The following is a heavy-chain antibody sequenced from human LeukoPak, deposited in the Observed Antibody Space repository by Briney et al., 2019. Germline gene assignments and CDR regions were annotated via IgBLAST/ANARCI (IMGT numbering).Heavy chain of an antibody. CDR2: IKPDGSEK. J-gene: IGHJ5*02. D-gene: IGHD6-19*01. CDR3: ARDRGGSGWYEFET. V-gene: IGHV3-7*01. Sequence: GGSLTHSCPDTGFTLSTYWMSWVRQLAGKGREWVASIKPDGSEKYYVDSVKGRFTISRDNAKNSLYLQLNSLRAEDTALFYCARDRGGSGWYEFETWGQGTLVSVSS. CDR1: GFTLSTYW.